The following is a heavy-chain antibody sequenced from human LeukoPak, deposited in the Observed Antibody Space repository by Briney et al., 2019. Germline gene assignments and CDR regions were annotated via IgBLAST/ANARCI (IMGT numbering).Heavy chain of an antibody. CDR2: IKTDGSWT. CDR3: VRGVGGSSYLDY. CDR1: GFIFSDHY. J-gene: IGHJ4*02. Sequence: GGSLRLSCAASGFIFSDHYMDWVRQAPGKGLVWVSRIKTDGSWTNDADSVKGRFTISRDNAENTLYLQMNSLRVVDTAVYYCVRGVGGSSYLDYWGQGALVTVSS. V-gene: IGHV3-74*01. D-gene: IGHD3-16*01.